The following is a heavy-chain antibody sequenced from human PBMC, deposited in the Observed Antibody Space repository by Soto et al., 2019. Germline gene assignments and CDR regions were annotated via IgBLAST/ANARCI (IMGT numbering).Heavy chain of an antibody. Sequence: QVQLVQSGAEVKKPGSSVKLSCKASGYNFIAYYIYWVRQAPGQGPGWMGMINPSSGATNYAQKCQGRVTVTRETSTSTAYLELSSLRSEDAAVYYCAKYCGGDCRHFDAWGQGTLVTVSS. CDR2: INPSSGAT. CDR3: AKYCGGDCRHFDA. D-gene: IGHD2-21*02. V-gene: IGHV1-46*01. CDR1: GYNFIAYY. J-gene: IGHJ4*02.